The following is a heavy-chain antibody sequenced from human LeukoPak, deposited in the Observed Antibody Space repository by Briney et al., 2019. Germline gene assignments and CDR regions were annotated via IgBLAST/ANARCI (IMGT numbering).Heavy chain of an antibody. CDR2: ISGSGGST. V-gene: IGHV3-23*01. Sequence: GGSLRLSCAASGFTFSSYAMSWVRQAPGKGLEWVSAISGSGGSTYYADSVKGRFTISRDNSKNTLYLQMNSLRAEDTAVYYCAKEGAAAGGTRVVMFDYWGQGTLVTVSS. CDR1: GFTFSSYA. CDR3: AKEGAAAGGTRVVMFDY. J-gene: IGHJ4*02. D-gene: IGHD6-13*01.